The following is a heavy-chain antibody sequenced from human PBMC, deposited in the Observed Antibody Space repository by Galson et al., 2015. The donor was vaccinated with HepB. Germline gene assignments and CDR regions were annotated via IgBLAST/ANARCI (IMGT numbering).Heavy chain of an antibody. V-gene: IGHV1-18*04. CDR3: ARRYCTGGSCYLDS. Sequence: SVKVSCKALGHTFTRYGIAWLRQAPGRGLECMGWIYPYNGNTNYAPKFQGKFTMTTDTSTSTAYMDLRSLGSDDTAIYFCARRYCTGGSCYLDSWGQGTLVTVSS. J-gene: IGHJ4*02. D-gene: IGHD2-15*01. CDR1: GHTFTRYG. CDR2: IYPYNGNT.